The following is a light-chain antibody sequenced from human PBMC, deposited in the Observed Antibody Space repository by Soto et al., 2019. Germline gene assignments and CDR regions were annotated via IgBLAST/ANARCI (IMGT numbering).Light chain of an antibody. CDR3: SSYTSSSTPFV. Sequence: QSVLTQPASVSGSPGQSITISCTGTSTDVGGYNYVSWYQQHPGKAPKLIIYDVSDRPSGVSDRFSGSKSDNTASLTISGLQAEDEADYFCSSYTSSSTPFVFGTGTKVTVL. V-gene: IGLV2-14*03. CDR1: STDVGGYNY. CDR2: DVS. J-gene: IGLJ1*01.